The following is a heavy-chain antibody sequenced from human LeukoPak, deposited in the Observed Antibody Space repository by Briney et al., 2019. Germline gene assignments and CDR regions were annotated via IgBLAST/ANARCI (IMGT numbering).Heavy chain of an antibody. CDR1: GASISSGSNS. J-gene: IGHJ6*03. V-gene: IGHV4-61*02. CDR3: ARAHDYYYYMDV. Sequence: PSETLSLTCTVSGASISSGSNSWGWIRQPAGKGLEWIGRINTSGTTNYNPSLKSRVTMSIDTSKNQFSLKLSSVTAADTAVYYCARAHDYYYYMDVWGKGTTVTVSS. CDR2: INTSGTT.